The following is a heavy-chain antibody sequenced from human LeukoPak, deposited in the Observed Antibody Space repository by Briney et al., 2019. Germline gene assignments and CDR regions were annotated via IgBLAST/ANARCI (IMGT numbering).Heavy chain of an antibody. Sequence: PSETLSLTCTVSGGSISSSSYYWGWIRQPPGKRLEWIGSIYYSGSTYYNPSLKSRVTISVDTSKNQFSLKLSSVTAADTAVYYCAREWITIFGVVQTDAFDIWGQGTMVTVSS. V-gene: IGHV4-39*07. J-gene: IGHJ3*02. CDR3: AREWITIFGVVQTDAFDI. CDR1: GGSISSSSYY. CDR2: IYYSGST. D-gene: IGHD3-3*01.